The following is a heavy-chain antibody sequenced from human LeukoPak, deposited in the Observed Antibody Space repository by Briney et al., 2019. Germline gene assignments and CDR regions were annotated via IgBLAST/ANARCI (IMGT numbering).Heavy chain of an antibody. CDR3: AKEHDLWHEEGNWFDP. CDR2: ISADDTG. Sequence: GGSLTLSCLASGFTFSTYSMTWVRQVPGKGLDWVSAISADDTGYYADSVKGRFIVSRDNSKNTLYLQLNRLRVEDTAVYYCAKEHDLWHEEGNWFDPWGQGTLVTVSS. CDR1: GFTFSTYS. D-gene: IGHD3-3*01. V-gene: IGHV3-23*01. J-gene: IGHJ5*02.